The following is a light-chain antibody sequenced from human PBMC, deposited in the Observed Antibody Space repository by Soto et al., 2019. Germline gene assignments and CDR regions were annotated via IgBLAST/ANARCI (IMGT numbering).Light chain of an antibody. Sequence: QMNQSASALSASVGDTVTITCRASQSVGKHLNWYQQKPGEAPKFLIYASSSLQSGVPSRFSGSGSGTDFTLTINSLQPEDFATYYCQQSYRTPYTFGQGTKV. CDR2: ASS. V-gene: IGKV1-39*01. CDR3: QQSYRTPYT. CDR1: QSVGKH. J-gene: IGKJ2*01.